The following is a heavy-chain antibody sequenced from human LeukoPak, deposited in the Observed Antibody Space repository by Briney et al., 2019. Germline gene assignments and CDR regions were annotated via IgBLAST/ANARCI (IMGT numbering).Heavy chain of an antibody. Sequence: PGGSLRLSCAVSGFTVSSNYMTWVRQAPGKGLEWVSIIYSGGSTYYADSVKGRFTISRDNSKNTVYLQMKSLRAEDTAVYYCATGDPGFAWGQGTLVTVSS. CDR3: ATGDPGFA. CDR1: GFTVSSNY. J-gene: IGHJ5*02. D-gene: IGHD3-10*01. V-gene: IGHV3-66*01. CDR2: IYSGGST.